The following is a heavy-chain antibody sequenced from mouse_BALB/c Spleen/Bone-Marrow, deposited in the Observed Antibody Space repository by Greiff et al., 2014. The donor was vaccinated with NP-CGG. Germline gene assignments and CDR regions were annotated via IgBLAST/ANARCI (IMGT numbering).Heavy chain of an antibody. CDR2: IEPYNDGT. Sequence: VQLQQSGPELVKPGASVKVSCKASGYVFTSYNMYWVKQSHGKSLEWIGYIEPYNDGTSYNQKFKGKATLTVDKSSSTAYMYLNSLTSEDSAVYYCASGNWAYWGQGTLVTVSA. J-gene: IGHJ3*01. CDR3: ASGNWAY. CDR1: GYVFTSYN. D-gene: IGHD2-1*01. V-gene: IGHV1S135*01.